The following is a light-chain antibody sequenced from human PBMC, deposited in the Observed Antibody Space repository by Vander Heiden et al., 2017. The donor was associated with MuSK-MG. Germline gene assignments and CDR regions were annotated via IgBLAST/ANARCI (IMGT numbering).Light chain of an antibody. CDR1: ESIRRY. CDR3: QQSFSSYT. J-gene: IGKJ2*01. Sequence: DILMTQSPSSLSASVGDRVTITCRASESIRRYLNWYQYKPGKAPQLLIYATSSLQNGVPSRFSGSGSGTDFTLTITALRPEDFATYYCQQSFSSYTFGPWIKVQIK. CDR2: ATS. V-gene: IGKV1-39*01.